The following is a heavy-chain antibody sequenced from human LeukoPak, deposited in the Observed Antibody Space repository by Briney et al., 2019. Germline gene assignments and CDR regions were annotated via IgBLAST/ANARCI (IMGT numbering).Heavy chain of an antibody. CDR1: GFTFNKYE. V-gene: IGHV3-48*03. CDR2: ISASGGTI. D-gene: IGHD3-16*01. Sequence: GGSLRLSCAASGFTFNKYEVNWVRQAPGKGLEWVSFISASGGTIYYADSVKGRFTISRDNAKNSLYLQMYSLRAEDTAVYYCARMRSLGGFDFSGQGTLVTVSS. J-gene: IGHJ3*01. CDR3: ARMRSLGGFDF.